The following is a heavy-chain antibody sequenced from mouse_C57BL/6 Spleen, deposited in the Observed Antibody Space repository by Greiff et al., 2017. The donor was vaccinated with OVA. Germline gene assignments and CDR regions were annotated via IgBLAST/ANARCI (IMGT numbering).Heavy chain of an antibody. V-gene: IGHV1-39*01. CDR2: INPNYGTT. Sequence: VQLQQSGPELVKPGASVKISCKASGYSFTDYNMNWVKQSHGKSLEWIGVINPNYGTTSSNQKFKGKATLTVDQSSSTAYMQLNSLTSEDTAVYYCARPYYGSSAIAYWGQGTLVTVSA. J-gene: IGHJ3*01. D-gene: IGHD1-1*01. CDR3: ARPYYGSSAIAY. CDR1: GYSFTDYN.